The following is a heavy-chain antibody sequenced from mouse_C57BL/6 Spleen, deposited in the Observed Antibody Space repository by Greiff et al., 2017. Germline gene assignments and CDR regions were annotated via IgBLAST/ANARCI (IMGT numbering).Heavy chain of an antibody. CDR3: ARLDDGY. CDR1: GFTFSDYG. CDR2: ISSGSSTI. Sequence: EVKLQESGGGLVKPGGSLKLSCAASGFTFSDYGMHWVRQAPEKGLEWVAYISSGSSTIYYADTVKCRFTISRDNAKNTLFLQMTSLRSEDTAMYYCARLDDGYWGQGTLVTVSA. V-gene: IGHV5-17*01. J-gene: IGHJ3*02.